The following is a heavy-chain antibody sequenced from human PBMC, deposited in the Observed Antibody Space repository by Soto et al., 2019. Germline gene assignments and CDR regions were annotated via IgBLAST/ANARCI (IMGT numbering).Heavy chain of an antibody. V-gene: IGHV3-21*01. CDR1: GFTFSSYS. D-gene: IGHD2-8*01. Sequence: GGSLRLSCAASGFTFSSYSMNWVRQAPGKGLEWVSSISSSSSYIYYADSVKGRFTISRDNAKNLLYLQMNSLRAEDTAVYYCARFVLMVYDLDYYFDYWGQGTLVTVSS. CDR2: ISSSSSYI. J-gene: IGHJ4*02. CDR3: ARFVLMVYDLDYYFDY.